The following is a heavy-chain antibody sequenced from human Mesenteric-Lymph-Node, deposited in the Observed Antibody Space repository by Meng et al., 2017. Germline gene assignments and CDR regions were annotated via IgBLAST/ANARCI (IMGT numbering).Heavy chain of an antibody. Sequence: GESLKISCAASGFTFDDYGMSWVRQAPGKGLEWVSAISGSGGSTYYADSVKGRFTISRDNSKNTLYLQMNSLRAEDTAVYYCAKDRIPIDYWGQGTLVTVSS. J-gene: IGHJ4*02. CDR2: ISGSGGST. CDR1: GFTFDDYG. V-gene: IGHV3-23*01. CDR3: AKDRIPIDY.